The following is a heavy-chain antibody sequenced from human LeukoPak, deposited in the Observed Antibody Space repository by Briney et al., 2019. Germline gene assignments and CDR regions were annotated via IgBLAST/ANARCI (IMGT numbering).Heavy chain of an antibody. CDR3: ARGDGWQQLVRY. J-gene: IGHJ4*02. Sequence: SETLSLTCTVSGGSISSYYWSWIRQPPGKGLEWFGYIYYSGSTNYNPSLKSRVTISVYTSKNQFSLKLSSGTDADTAVYYCARGDGWQQLVRYWGQGTLVTVSP. CDR2: IYYSGST. CDR1: GGSISSYY. V-gene: IGHV4-59*01. D-gene: IGHD6-13*01.